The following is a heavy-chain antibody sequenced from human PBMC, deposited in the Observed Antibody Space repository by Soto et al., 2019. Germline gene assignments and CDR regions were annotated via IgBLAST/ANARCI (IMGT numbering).Heavy chain of an antibody. Sequence: QITLKESGLTLVKPTQTLTLTCTFSGFSLTTDRVGVGWIRQTPGEALEWLAVIYWYDSKTYRPSLESRLTIAKDASKTQVALTMTNMDSLDTARYYCAYTYGGRSHYWGQGTLVTVSS. CDR2: IYWYDSK. D-gene: IGHD1-26*01. CDR1: GFSLTTDRVG. J-gene: IGHJ4*02. CDR3: AYTYGGRSHY. V-gene: IGHV2-5*01.